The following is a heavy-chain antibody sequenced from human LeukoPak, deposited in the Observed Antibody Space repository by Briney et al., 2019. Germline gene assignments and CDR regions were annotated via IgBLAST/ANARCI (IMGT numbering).Heavy chain of an antibody. CDR3: AKDPYHDY. CDR1: GFTLSSYG. V-gene: IGHV3-30*18. Sequence: GGSLRLSCAAPGFTLSSYGMHWVRQAPGKGLEWVAVISYDGSAKLYAGSVKGRFTISRDTSKNTMYLQMNSLRTEDTAVYYCAKDPYHDYWGQGTLVAVSS. J-gene: IGHJ4*02. CDR2: ISYDGSAK.